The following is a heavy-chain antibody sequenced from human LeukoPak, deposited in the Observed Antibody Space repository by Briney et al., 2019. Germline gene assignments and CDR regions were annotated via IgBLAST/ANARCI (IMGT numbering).Heavy chain of an antibody. J-gene: IGHJ6*03. D-gene: IGHD6-19*01. CDR2: IYPTSGDI. CDR3: ASAAIAVAGDYHYHYLDV. V-gene: IGHV1-2*07. Sequence: GASVKDSCRASGYTFTGHDMHWVRQAPGQGLEWMGWIYPTSGDIDYSHIFKYRVTMTREMSISTAYLELSVLRSDDTAGYYCASAAIAVAGDYHYHYLDVWGKGTTVTVSS. CDR1: GYTFTGHD.